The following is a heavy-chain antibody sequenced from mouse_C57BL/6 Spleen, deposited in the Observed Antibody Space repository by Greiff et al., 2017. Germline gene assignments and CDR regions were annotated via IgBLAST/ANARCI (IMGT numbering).Heavy chain of an antibody. V-gene: IGHV1-7*01. CDR2: INPSSGYT. CDR1: GYTFTSYW. D-gene: IGHD2-3*01. CDR3: ARGYDGDWYFDV. Sequence: QVQLQQSGAELAKPGASVKLSCKASGYTFTSYWMHWVKQRPGQGLEWIGYINPSSGYTKYNQKFKDKATLTADKSSSTAYMQLSSLTYADYAVYYCARGYDGDWYFDVWGTGTTVTVAS. J-gene: IGHJ1*03.